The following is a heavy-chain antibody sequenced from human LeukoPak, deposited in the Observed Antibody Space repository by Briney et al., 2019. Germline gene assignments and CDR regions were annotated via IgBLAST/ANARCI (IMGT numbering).Heavy chain of an antibody. CDR2: INHSGST. CDR1: GGSFSGYY. Sequence: SETLSLTCAVYGGSFSGYYWSWIRQPPGKGLEWIGEINHSGSTNYNPSLKSRVTISVDTSKNQFSLKLSSVTAADTAVYYCAREMVRGVHSFDYWGQGTLVTVSS. J-gene: IGHJ4*02. CDR3: AREMVRGVHSFDY. D-gene: IGHD3-10*01. V-gene: IGHV4-34*01.